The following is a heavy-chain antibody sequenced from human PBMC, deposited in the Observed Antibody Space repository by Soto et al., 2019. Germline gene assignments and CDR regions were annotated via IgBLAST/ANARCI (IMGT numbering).Heavy chain of an antibody. D-gene: IGHD6-6*01. CDR1: GGTFSSYA. CDR2: IIPIFGTA. CDR3: ARLMVSSSNNWFDP. J-gene: IGHJ5*02. V-gene: IGHV1-69*13. Sequence: SVKVSCKASGGTFSSYAISWVRQAPGQGLEWMGGIIPIFGTANYAQKFQGRVTITADESTSTAYMGLSSLRSEDTAVYYCARLMVSSSNNWFDPWGQGTLVTVSS.